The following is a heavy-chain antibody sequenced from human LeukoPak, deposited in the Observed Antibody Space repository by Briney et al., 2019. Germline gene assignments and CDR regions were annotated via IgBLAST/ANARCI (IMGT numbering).Heavy chain of an antibody. Sequence: PGGSLRLSCAASGFTFSSYNMNWVRQAPGKGLEWVSSITSSSSYIYYADSVKGRFTISRDNAKNSLYLQMDSLRVEDTAEYYCARVPYSGNYGAYYYYYMDVWGKGTTVTVSS. CDR3: ARVPYSGNYGAYYYYYMDV. CDR1: GFTFSSYN. V-gene: IGHV3-21*06. CDR2: ITSSSSYI. J-gene: IGHJ6*03. D-gene: IGHD1-26*01.